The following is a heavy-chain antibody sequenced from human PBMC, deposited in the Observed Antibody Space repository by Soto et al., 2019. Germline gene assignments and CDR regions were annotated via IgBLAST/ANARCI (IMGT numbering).Heavy chain of an antibody. V-gene: IGHV3-23*01. Sequence: VQLLESGGGLVQPGGSLRLSCVASGFTFSSYAMSWVRRAPGQRLEWVAALSGGRDTTLQADSVKGRLTVSRDSSKNTLSLKMNSLRPEHAALYSCAKATSATRPGSICSSFAYWGQGQLVNASS. J-gene: IGHJ4*02. CDR3: AKATSATRPGSICSSFAY. CDR1: GFTFSSYA. CDR2: LSGGRDTT. D-gene: IGHD6-6*01.